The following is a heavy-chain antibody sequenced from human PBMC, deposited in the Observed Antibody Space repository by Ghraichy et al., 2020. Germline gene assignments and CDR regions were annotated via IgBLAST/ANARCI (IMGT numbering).Heavy chain of an antibody. CDR1: GGSFNSDY. D-gene: IGHD2-21*01. Sequence: SETLSLTCTVSGGSFNSDYWSWIRQPAGKGLEFIGRIYTSGSTNYNPSLKSRVTMSVDVSKRQSSLMLTSVTAADTAVYYCARGCGSRCYHYAFDIWGRGTMVTVSS. J-gene: IGHJ3*02. CDR3: ARGCGSRCYHYAFDI. V-gene: IGHV4-4*07. CDR2: IYTSGST.